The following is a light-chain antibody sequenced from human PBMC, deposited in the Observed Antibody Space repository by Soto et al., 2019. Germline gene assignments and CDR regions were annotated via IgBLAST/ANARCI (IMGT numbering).Light chain of an antibody. Sequence: DIVMTQSPATLSVSPGERATLSCRASQSVSSNLAWYQQKPGQAPRLLIYAASTRAAGVPARFSGSGSGTVFTLTISSLQSEDFVVYYCQQYNNWPRTFGQGTKVEIK. CDR1: QSVSSN. CDR2: AAS. CDR3: QQYNNWPRT. V-gene: IGKV3-15*01. J-gene: IGKJ1*01.